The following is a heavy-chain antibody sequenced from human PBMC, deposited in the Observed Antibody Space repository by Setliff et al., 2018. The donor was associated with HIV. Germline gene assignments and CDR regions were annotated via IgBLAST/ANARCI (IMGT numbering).Heavy chain of an antibody. D-gene: IGHD2-2*01. J-gene: IGHJ5*02. CDR3: ARDLTDAINWFDP. CDR2: ISSSSSYI. Sequence: GGSLRLSCAASGFTFRSYNMNWVRQAPGKGLEWVSSISSSSSYIYYADSVKGRFTISRDNAKNSLYLQMNSLRVEDTAVYYCARDLTDAINWFDPWGQGTLVTV. V-gene: IGHV3-21*01. CDR1: GFTFRSYN.